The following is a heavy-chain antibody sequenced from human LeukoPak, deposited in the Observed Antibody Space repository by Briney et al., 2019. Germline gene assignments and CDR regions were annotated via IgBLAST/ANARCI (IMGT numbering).Heavy chain of an antibody. D-gene: IGHD1-26*01. CDR2: ISGSGGST. Sequence: PGGSLRLSCAASGFTFSNYAMGWVRQAPGKGLEWVSSISGSGGSTYYADSVKGRFTISRDNPKNTLYVQMNSLRAEDTAVYYCAKVSSGSYYFDYWGQGTLVTVSS. V-gene: IGHV3-23*01. CDR3: AKVSSGSYYFDY. J-gene: IGHJ4*02. CDR1: GFTFSNYA.